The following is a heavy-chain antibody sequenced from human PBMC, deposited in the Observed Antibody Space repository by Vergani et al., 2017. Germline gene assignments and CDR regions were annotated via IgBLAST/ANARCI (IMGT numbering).Heavy chain of an antibody. CDR3: AKPVTYGNGGESALDI. CDR2: ISGSGGST. Sequence: EVQLLESGGGLVQPGGSLRLSCAASGFTFSSYAMSWVRQAPGKGLEWVSAISGSGGSTYYADSVKGRFTMSRDTAKNSLYLQMNSLRAEDTALYYCAKPVTYGNGGESALDIWGQGTMVTVSS. CDR1: GFTFSSYA. D-gene: IGHD3-10*01. V-gene: IGHV3-23*01. J-gene: IGHJ3*02.